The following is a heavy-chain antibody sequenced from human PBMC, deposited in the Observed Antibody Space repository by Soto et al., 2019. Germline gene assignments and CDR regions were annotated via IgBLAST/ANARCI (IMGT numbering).Heavy chain of an antibody. D-gene: IGHD6-13*01. J-gene: IGHJ3*02. CDR2: IIPIFGTA. CDR3: ASGIAAAGTGDFDI. Sequence: SMKVSCKASGCTFSSYAISWVRQAPGQGLEWMGGIIPIFGTANYAQKFQGRVTITADESTSTAYMELSSLRSEDMAVYYCASGIAAAGTGDFDIWGQGTMVSVS. V-gene: IGHV1-69*13. CDR1: GCTFSSYA.